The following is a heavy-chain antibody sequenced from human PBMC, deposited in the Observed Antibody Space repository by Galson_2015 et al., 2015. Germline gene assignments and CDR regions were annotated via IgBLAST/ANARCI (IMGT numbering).Heavy chain of an antibody. Sequence: SLRLSCAASGFTFGSYGMHWVRQAPGKGLEWVAVISYDGSNKYYADSVKGRFTISRDNSKNTLYLQMNSLRAEDTAVYYCANGGSYYDSSGYYPPDFDYWGQGTLVTVSS. V-gene: IGHV3-30*18. CDR2: ISYDGSNK. CDR3: ANGGSYYDSSGYYPPDFDY. CDR1: GFTFGSYG. D-gene: IGHD3-22*01. J-gene: IGHJ4*02.